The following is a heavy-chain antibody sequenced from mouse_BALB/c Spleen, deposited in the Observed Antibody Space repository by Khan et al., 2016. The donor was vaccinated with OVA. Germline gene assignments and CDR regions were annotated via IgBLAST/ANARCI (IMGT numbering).Heavy chain of an antibody. V-gene: IGHV1S137*01. CDR3: ARRGYDGYSDY. D-gene: IGHD2-3*01. Sequence: QVQLQQSGPELVRPGVSVKISCKGSGYTFTDYAMYWVKQSHAKSLEWIGLISTYSGNTNYNQKFKHKATMTVDKSSSTASMELARFTYEYSAILYCARRGYDGYSDYWGQCNTLTVCS. CDR1: GYTFTDYA. CDR2: ISTYSGNT. J-gene: IGHJ2*01.